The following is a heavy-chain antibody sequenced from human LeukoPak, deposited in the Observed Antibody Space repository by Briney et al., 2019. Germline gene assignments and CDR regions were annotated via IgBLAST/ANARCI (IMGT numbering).Heavy chain of an antibody. CDR3: ARAKRNGFDI. V-gene: IGHV3-48*01. CDR1: GFTFSSYA. CDR2: ISSSGSTI. J-gene: IGHJ3*02. Sequence: GGSLRLSCAASGFTFSSYAMHWVRQAPGKGLEWVSYISSSGSTIYYADSVKGRFTISRDNSKNTLYLQMNSLRAEDTAVYYCARAKRNGFDIWGQGTMVTVSS.